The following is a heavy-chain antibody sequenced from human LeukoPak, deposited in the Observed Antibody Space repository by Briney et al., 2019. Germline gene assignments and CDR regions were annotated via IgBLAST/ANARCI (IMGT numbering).Heavy chain of an antibody. CDR1: GGSLSGYY. CDR3: ARGVSMGLNTYGFCNY. CDR2: FYHDGST. V-gene: IGHV4-34*01. Sequence: SESLSFTCAVYGGSLSGYYWNWIRQPPGKGLEWIGEFYHDGSTNYNPSLKSRVTIFVDTSNNELALKLTSVTAADTAVYYCARGVSMGLNTYGFCNYWGQGTPVTVSS. D-gene: IGHD3-3*01. J-gene: IGHJ4*02.